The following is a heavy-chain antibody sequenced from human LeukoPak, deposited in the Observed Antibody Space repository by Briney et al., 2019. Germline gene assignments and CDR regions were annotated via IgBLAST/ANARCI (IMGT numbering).Heavy chain of an antibody. V-gene: IGHV3-48*03. CDR2: ISSSGTTM. Sequence: GGSLRLSCAASGFTFSSFEMNWVRQAPGKGLEYVSYISSSGTTMYYTDSVKGRFTISRDNAKNSLYLQMDSLRAEDTAVYYCARRSDYGKIDYWGQGTLVTVSS. J-gene: IGHJ4*02. D-gene: IGHD4-17*01. CDR3: ARRSDYGKIDY. CDR1: GFTFSSFE.